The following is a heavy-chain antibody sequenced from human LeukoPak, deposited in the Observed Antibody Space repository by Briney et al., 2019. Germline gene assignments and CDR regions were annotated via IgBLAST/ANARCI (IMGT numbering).Heavy chain of an antibody. CDR1: GDSINRYC. V-gene: IGHV4-59*01. CDR2: IYDTGST. CDR3: AGSLFGDYSPYYFAY. D-gene: IGHD3-10*02. Sequence: SETLSLTCSVSGDSINRYCWSWIRQPPGKGLEWIGYIYDTGSTNYNPSLKSRVTISADTSKNQFYLRLSSVTAADSAVYYCAGSLFGDYSPYYFAYWGQGSLVTVSS. J-gene: IGHJ4*02.